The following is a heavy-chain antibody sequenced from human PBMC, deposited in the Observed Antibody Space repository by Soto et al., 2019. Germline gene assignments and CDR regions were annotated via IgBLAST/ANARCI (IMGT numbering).Heavy chain of an antibody. D-gene: IGHD3-10*01. Sequence: PSETLSLTCAVSGGSISSGGYSWSWIRQSPGKGLEWIGYIYHSGSTYYNPSLKSRVTISVDRSKNQFSLKLSSVTAADTAVYYCARASLPLGMDVWAQGTTVTVSS. CDR1: GGSISSGGYS. CDR2: IYHSGST. V-gene: IGHV4-30-2*06. J-gene: IGHJ6*02. CDR3: ARASLPLGMDV.